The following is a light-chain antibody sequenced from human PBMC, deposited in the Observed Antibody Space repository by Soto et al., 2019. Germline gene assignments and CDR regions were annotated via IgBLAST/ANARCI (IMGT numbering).Light chain of an antibody. V-gene: IGLV2-14*01. CDR2: NVN. Sequence: QSALTQPASASGSPGQSITISCTGTSSDIGAYYFVSWSQQHPGKAPKLIIYNVNDRPSGVSDRFSGSKSGNTASLTISGLQAEDEADYHCSSYTTSDYYVFGTGTKLTVL. J-gene: IGLJ1*01. CDR3: SSYTTSDYYV. CDR1: SSDIGAYYF.